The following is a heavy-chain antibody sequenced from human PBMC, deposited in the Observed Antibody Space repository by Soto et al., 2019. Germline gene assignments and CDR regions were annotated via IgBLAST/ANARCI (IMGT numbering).Heavy chain of an antibody. CDR3: AHRRRLGYCRGGSCYALQLSEFDS. V-gene: IGHV2-5*02. Sequence: SGPTLVNPTQTLTLTCTFSGFSLSTSGVGVGWIRQPPGKALEWLALIYWDDDKRCSPSLKSRLTITKDTSKNQVVLTMTNMDPVDTATYYFAHRRRLGYCRGGSCYALQLSEFDSWGQGTMVIVSS. CDR1: GFSLSTSGVG. D-gene: IGHD2-15*01. CDR2: IYWDDDK. J-gene: IGHJ3*02.